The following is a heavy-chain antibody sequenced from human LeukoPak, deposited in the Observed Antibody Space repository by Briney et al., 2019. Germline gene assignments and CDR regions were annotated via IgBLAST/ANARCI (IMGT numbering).Heavy chain of an antibody. Sequence: SQTPSLTCSVSGGSVTSGPNYWNWIRRPAGKGLEWIGRIQTSGRVNYNPSLKSRVTVYLDTPKNLVSLQLTSVTAADTAVYYCARDRGNGDYGDYFDSWGQGTQVTVSS. J-gene: IGHJ4*02. CDR3: ARDRGNGDYGDYFDS. CDR1: GGSVTSGPNY. D-gene: IGHD4-17*01. V-gene: IGHV4-61*02. CDR2: IQTSGRV.